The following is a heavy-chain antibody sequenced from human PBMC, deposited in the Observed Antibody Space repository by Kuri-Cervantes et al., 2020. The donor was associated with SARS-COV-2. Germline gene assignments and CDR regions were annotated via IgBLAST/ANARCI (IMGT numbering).Heavy chain of an antibody. Sequence: GESLKISCAASGFTFSSYSINWVRQAPGKGLERVSSISSTSSYIYYADSVKGRFTISRDNAKNSLYLQMNSLRAEDTAVYYCARDCSSPYYYYYYYYMDVWGKGTTVTVSS. V-gene: IGHV3-21*01. CDR2: ISSTSSYI. J-gene: IGHJ6*03. D-gene: IGHD6-13*01. CDR1: GFTFSSYS. CDR3: ARDCSSPYYYYYYYYMDV.